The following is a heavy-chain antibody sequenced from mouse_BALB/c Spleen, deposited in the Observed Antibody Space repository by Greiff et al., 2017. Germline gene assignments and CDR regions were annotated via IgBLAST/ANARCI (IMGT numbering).Heavy chain of an antibody. CDR2: ISYDGSN. CDR1: GYSITSGYY. Sequence: EVKLQESGPGLVKPSQSLSLTCSVTGYSITSGYYWNWIRQFPGNKLEWMGYISYDGSNNYNPSLKNRISITRDTSKNQFFLKLNSVTTEDTATYYCARVFYYFDYWGQGTTLTVSS. V-gene: IGHV3-6*02. J-gene: IGHJ2*01. CDR3: ARVFYYFDY.